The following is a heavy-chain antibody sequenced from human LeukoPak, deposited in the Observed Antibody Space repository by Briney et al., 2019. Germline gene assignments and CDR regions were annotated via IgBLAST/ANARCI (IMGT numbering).Heavy chain of an antibody. J-gene: IGHJ6*03. CDR1: GLSFSGYY. V-gene: IGHV4-34*01. CDR2: INHSGGT. Sequence: IPSETLSLTCAVYGLSFSGYYWSWIRQPPGKGLEWIGEINHSGGTNYNPSLKSRVTISVDTSKNQFSLKLSSVTAADTAVYYCARHGPPRAGWGRKYYYMDVWGKGTTVTISS. CDR3: ARHGPPRAGWGRKYYYMDV. D-gene: IGHD3-16*01.